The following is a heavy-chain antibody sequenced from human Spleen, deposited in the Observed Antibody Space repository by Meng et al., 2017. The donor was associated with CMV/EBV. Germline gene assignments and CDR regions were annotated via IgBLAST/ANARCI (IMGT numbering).Heavy chain of an antibody. CDR3: ARHEGSIAGRYYYGMDV. D-gene: IGHD6-6*01. V-gene: IGHV3-23*01. CDR2: ISGSGSST. Sequence: GESLKISCAASGFTFSSYALNWVRQAPGKGLEWVSAISGSGSSTYYADSVKGRFTISRDNSKNTLYLQMNSLRAEDTAVYYCARHEGSIAGRYYYGMDVWGQGTTVTVSS. J-gene: IGHJ6*02. CDR1: GFTFSSYA.